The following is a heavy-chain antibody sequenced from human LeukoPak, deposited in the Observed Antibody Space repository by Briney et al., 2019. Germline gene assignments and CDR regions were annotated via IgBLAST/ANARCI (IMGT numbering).Heavy chain of an antibody. Sequence: GESLKISCKGSGYSFTSYWIGWVRQMPGKGLEWMGIIYPGDSDTRYSPSFQGQVTISADKSISTAYLQWSSLKASDTAMYYCARSAVIWSGYYFNFDYWGQGTLVTVSS. CDR2: IYPGDSDT. D-gene: IGHD3-3*01. CDR1: GYSFTSYW. J-gene: IGHJ4*02. CDR3: ARSAVIWSGYYFNFDY. V-gene: IGHV5-51*01.